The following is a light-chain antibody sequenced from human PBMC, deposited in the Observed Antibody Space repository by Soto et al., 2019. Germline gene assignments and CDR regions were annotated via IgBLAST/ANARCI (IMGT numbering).Light chain of an antibody. Sequence: EKVMTQSPATLSVSPGERATLSCRASQSVRSNLAWYQQKPGQPPRLLIYDASTRATGIPSRFSGSGSGTEFTLTISSLQSEDFAVYYCQQYNNWPLTFGGGTKVDIK. V-gene: IGKV3-15*01. CDR3: QQYNNWPLT. CDR2: DAS. CDR1: QSVRSN. J-gene: IGKJ4*01.